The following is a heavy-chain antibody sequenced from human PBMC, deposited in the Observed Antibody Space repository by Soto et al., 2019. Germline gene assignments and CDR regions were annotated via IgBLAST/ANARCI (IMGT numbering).Heavy chain of an antibody. Sequence: XASLSLPFTVCGARIFSSDWRWIRQCPRKGLEWIGYVYYSVSTNYNPSLKSRVTISVDTSKNQFSLNLSSVTAADTAVYYCARGYYDSRGQSNTFDIWGQGTMVTVSS. CDR1: GARIFSSD. CDR2: VYYSVST. D-gene: IGHD3-22*01. V-gene: IGHV4-59*01. CDR3: ARGYYDSRGQSNTFDI. J-gene: IGHJ3*02.